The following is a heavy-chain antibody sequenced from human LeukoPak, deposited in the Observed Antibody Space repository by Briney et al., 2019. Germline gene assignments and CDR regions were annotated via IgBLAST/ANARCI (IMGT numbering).Heavy chain of an antibody. CDR3: ATVYYYYMDV. J-gene: IGHJ6*03. Sequence: GGSLRLSCAASGFTFSSYSMNWVRQAPGKGLEWVSYISSSSASINSADSVKGRFTISRDNAKNSLYLQMNSLRAEDTAVYYCATVYYYYMDVWGKGTTVTVSS. CDR1: GFTFSSYS. V-gene: IGHV3-48*04. CDR2: ISSSSASI.